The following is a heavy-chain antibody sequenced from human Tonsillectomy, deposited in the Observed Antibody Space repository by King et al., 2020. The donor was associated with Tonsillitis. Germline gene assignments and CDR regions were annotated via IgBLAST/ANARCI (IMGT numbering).Heavy chain of an antibody. CDR1: GFIFSSYE. CDR2: ISSSGSTI. D-gene: IGHD3-10*01. J-gene: IGHJ3*02. Sequence: VQLVESGGGLVQPGGSLRLSCAASGFIFSSYEMNWVRQAPGKGLEWVSYISSSGSTIHYAASVKGRFTISRDNAKNSLHLQMNSLRAEDTAVYYCAREPRLLWFGEITPGAFDIWGQGTMVTVSS. V-gene: IGHV3-48*03. CDR3: AREPRLLWFGEITPGAFDI.